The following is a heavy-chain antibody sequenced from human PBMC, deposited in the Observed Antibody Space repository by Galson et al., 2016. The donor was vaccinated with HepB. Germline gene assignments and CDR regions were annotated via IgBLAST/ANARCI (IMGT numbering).Heavy chain of an antibody. CDR3: ARDARGYNILTEGNFDL. CDR1: GYIFIDYY. V-gene: IGHV1-2*02. Sequence: SVKVSCKASGYIFIDYYIHWLRQAPGQGPEWMAWINAKSGGTSVAQRFRGRVTVTRNTSSSTVYMELSWLTSDDTAEDYFARDARGYNILTEGNFDLWGQGTMVTVSS. J-gene: IGHJ3*01. CDR2: INAKSGGT. D-gene: IGHD3-9*01.